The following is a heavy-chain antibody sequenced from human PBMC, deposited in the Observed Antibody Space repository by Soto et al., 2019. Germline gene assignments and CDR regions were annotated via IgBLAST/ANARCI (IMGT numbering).Heavy chain of an antibody. J-gene: IGHJ1*01. CDR3: ANGVPGIAVAGTGYFQH. Sequence: GGSLRLSCAASGFTFSSYAMSWVRQAPGKGLEWVSGISGSGDSTYYADSVKGRFTISRDNSKNTPYLQMNSLRAEDTAVYYCANGVPGIAVAGTGYFQHWGQGTLVTVSS. D-gene: IGHD6-19*01. CDR2: ISGSGDST. V-gene: IGHV3-23*01. CDR1: GFTFSSYA.